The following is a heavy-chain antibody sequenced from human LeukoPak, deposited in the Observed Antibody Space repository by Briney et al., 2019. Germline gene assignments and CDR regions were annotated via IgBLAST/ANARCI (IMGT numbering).Heavy chain of an antibody. CDR2: ISWNSGSI. J-gene: IGHJ3*02. V-gene: IGHV3-9*01. CDR1: GFTFDDYA. CDR3: AKAHMVRGVMVPHAFDI. D-gene: IGHD3-10*01. Sequence: GGSLRLSCAAYGFTFDDYAMHWLRQAPGKGLEWVSGISWNSGSIGYADSVKGRFTISRDNAKNSLYLQMNSLRAEDTAVYYCAKAHMVRGVMVPHAFDIWGQGTMVTVSS.